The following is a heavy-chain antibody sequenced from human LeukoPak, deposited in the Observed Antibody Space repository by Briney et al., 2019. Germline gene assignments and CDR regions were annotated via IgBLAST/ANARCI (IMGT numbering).Heavy chain of an antibody. CDR1: GYTFTSYG. CDR2: ISAYNGNT. J-gene: IGHJ6*03. D-gene: IGHD3-10*01. CDR3: ARVLLWFGRTYYYYYMDV. Sequence: ASVKVSCKASGYTFTSYGISWVRQAPGQGLEWMGWISAYNGNTNYAQKLQGRVTMTTDTSTSTAYMELRSLRSDDTAVYYCARVLLWFGRTYYYYYMDVWGKGTTVTFSS. V-gene: IGHV1-18*01.